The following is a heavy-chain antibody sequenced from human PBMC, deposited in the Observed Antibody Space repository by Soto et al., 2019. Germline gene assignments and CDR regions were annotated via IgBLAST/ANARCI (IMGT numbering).Heavy chain of an antibody. Sequence: QVHLQESGPGLVKPSGTLSLTCAVSGGSITITNWWNWVRQPPGKGLEWIGEIFHSGGTNYNPSLKRRVTMSVDKSKNQFSLNLSSVTAADPAMYYCATRTYYGDRCMDVWGQGTTVTVSS. J-gene: IGHJ6*02. CDR2: IFHSGGT. CDR3: ATRTYYGDRCMDV. V-gene: IGHV4-4*02. CDR1: GGSITITNW. D-gene: IGHD4-17*01.